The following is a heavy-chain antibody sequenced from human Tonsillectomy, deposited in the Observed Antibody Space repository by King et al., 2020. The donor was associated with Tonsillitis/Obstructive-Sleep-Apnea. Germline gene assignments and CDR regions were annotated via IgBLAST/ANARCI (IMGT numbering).Heavy chain of an antibody. CDR2: ISYDGSNK. D-gene: IGHD4-17*01. V-gene: IGHV3-30*04. Sequence: QVQLVESGGGVVQPGRSLRLSCAASGFTFSSYAMHWVRQAPGKGLEWVAVISYDGSNKYYADSVKGRFTISRDNSKNTLYLQMNSLRAEDTAVYYCAKGYGDHDIIAFDIWGQGTMVTVSS. CDR3: AKGYGDHDIIAFDI. J-gene: IGHJ3*02. CDR1: GFTFSSYA.